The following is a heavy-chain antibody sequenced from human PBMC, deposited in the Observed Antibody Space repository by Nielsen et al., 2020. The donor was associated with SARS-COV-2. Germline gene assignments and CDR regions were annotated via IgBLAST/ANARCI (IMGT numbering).Heavy chain of an antibody. CDR2: MNPNSGNT. Sequence: ASVQVSCKASGYTFTSYDINWVRQATGHGLEWMGWMNPNSGNTGYAQKFQGRVTMTRNTSISTAYMELSSLRSEDTAVYYCASKGDTAMADYYYYGMDVWGQGTTVTVSS. CDR3: ASKGDTAMADYYYYGMDV. J-gene: IGHJ6*02. V-gene: IGHV1-8*01. D-gene: IGHD5-18*01. CDR1: GYTFTSYD.